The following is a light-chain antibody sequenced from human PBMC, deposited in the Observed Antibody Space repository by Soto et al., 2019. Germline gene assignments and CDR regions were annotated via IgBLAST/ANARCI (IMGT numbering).Light chain of an antibody. CDR3: ASWDDSLSGLL. CDR2: GDK. Sequence: QSVLTQPPSASGTPGQRVTLSCSGSSSNIGTNYVYWYQQLPGTAPKLLIYGDKQRPSGVPDRLSGSRSGTSASLAISGLRSDDEADYFCASWDDSLSGLLFGGGTKLTVL. CDR1: SSNIGTNY. V-gene: IGLV1-47*02. J-gene: IGLJ3*02.